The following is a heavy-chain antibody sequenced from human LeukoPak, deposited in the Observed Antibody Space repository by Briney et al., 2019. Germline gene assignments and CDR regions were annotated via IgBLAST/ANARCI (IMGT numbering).Heavy chain of an antibody. CDR1: GFSLSTSGVG. J-gene: IGHJ4*02. Sequence: SGPTPVNPTQTLTLTCTLSGFSLSTSGVGVAWIRQPPGKALEWLALIYWDDDKRYSPSLKSRLTITKDTSKNQVVLTMTNMDPVDTATYYCAHVEAGFYDSSGYFSRYSFDYWGQGTLVTVSS. D-gene: IGHD3-22*01. CDR2: IYWDDDK. V-gene: IGHV2-5*02. CDR3: AHVEAGFYDSSGYFSRYSFDY.